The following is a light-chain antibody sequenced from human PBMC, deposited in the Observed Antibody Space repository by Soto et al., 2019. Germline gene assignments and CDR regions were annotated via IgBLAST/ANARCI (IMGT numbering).Light chain of an antibody. Sequence: EIHRTGTHSTLCGSVRNRITITCRASQSISSWLAWYQQKPGKAPKLLIYDASSLESGVPSRFSGSGSGPEFTLTIFRLQPDDFATYYCQQYNSYSRTFGAGTKVDI. CDR1: QSISSW. CDR3: QQYNSYSRT. V-gene: IGKV1-5*01. J-gene: IGKJ4*02. CDR2: DAS.